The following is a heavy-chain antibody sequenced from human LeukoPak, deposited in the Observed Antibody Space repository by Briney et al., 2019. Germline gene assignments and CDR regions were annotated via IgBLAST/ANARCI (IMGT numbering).Heavy chain of an antibody. D-gene: IGHD3-9*01. CDR2: IYTSGST. J-gene: IGHJ5*02. CDR1: GASISSYY. CDR3: ARDPIGYDPLTGYELWGWFDP. Sequence: SETLSLTCTVSGASISSYYCNWIRQPAGKGLEWIGRIYTSGSTKYNPSLKSRVTISADKSKNQFSLNLSSVTAADTAVYYCARDPIGYDPLTGYELWGWFDPWGQGILVTVSS. V-gene: IGHV4-4*07.